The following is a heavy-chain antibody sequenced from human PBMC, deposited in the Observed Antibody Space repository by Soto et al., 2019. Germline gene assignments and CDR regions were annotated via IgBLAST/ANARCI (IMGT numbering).Heavy chain of an antibody. J-gene: IGHJ4*02. Sequence: EVQLVESGGGIVQPGGSLRLSCAASGFTFSSYWMHWVRQAPGKGLVWVSRINSDGSRTSYADSAKGRFTISRDNAKNTVYLQMNSLRAEDTAVYYCARGDCDYYGGIGYLGRHWGQGTLVTGSS. D-gene: IGHD3-10*01. CDR2: INSDGSRT. CDR3: ARGDCDYYGGIGYLGRH. CDR1: GFTFSSYW. V-gene: IGHV3-74*01.